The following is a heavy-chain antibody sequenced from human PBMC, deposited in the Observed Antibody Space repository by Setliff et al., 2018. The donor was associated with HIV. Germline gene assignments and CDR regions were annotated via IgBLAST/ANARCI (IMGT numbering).Heavy chain of an antibody. V-gene: IGHV4-59*11. CDR1: GGSINSHY. Sequence: SETLSLTRTVSGGSINSHYWNWIRQPPGKGLEWLAYVYYSGSTNYNPSLKSRVTISVDTSKNHFSLRLNSLTAADTAVYYCARALAYCGADCPEDAFDIWGQGTMVTVSS. D-gene: IGHD2-21*01. CDR3: ARALAYCGADCPEDAFDI. CDR2: VYYSGST. J-gene: IGHJ3*02.